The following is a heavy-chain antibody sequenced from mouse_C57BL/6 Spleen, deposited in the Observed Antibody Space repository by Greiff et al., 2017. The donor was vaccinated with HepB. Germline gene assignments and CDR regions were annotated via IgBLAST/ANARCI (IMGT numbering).Heavy chain of an antibody. CDR3: AREGTYYYGSSYGGYFDV. CDR2: INPNNGGT. V-gene: IGHV1-18*01. D-gene: IGHD1-1*01. J-gene: IGHJ1*03. Sequence: VQLQQSGPELVKPGASVKIPCKASGYTFTDYNMDWVKQSHGKSLEWIGDINPNNGGTIYNQKFKGKATLTVDKSSSTAYMELRSLTSEDTAVYYCAREGTYYYGSSYGGYFDVWGTGTTVTVSS. CDR1: GYTFTDYN.